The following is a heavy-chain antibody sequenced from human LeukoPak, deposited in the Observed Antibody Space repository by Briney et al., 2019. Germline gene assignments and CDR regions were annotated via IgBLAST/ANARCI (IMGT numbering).Heavy chain of an antibody. V-gene: IGHV5-51*01. D-gene: IGHD3-10*01. CDR3: ARTIHGGLLWFGEDSNWFDP. CDR2: IYPGDSDT. J-gene: IGHJ5*02. Sequence: GESLKISCKGSGYIFTSYWIGWVRQMPGKGLEWMGIIYPGDSDTRYSPSFQGQVTISADKSISTAYLQWSSLKASDTAMYYCARTIHGGLLWFGEDSNWFDPWGQGTLVTVSS. CDR1: GYIFTSYW.